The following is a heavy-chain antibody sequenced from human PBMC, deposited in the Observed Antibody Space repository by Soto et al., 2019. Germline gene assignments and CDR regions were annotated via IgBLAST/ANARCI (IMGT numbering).Heavy chain of an antibody. D-gene: IGHD2-15*01. V-gene: IGHV4-34*01. Sequence: QVQLQQWGAGLLKPSETLSLTCAVYGGSFSGYYWSWIRQPPGKGLEWIGEINHSGSTNYNPSLKSRVTISVDTSKNQLSLKLSSVTAADTAVYYCARGMFKVVAATPDYYYYMDVWGKGTTVTVSS. CDR2: INHSGST. CDR3: ARGMFKVVAATPDYYYYMDV. CDR1: GGSFSGYY. J-gene: IGHJ6*03.